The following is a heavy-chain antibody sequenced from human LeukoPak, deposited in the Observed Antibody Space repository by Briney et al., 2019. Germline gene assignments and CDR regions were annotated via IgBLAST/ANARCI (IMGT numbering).Heavy chain of an antibody. CDR3: ATDRERDPSVYYLV. J-gene: IGHJ4*02. CDR1: GFTFSAYW. V-gene: IGHV3-74*01. Sequence: QPGGSLRLSCAASGFTFSAYWMHWVRQAPGKGLVWVSRINSDGSSRTYADSVKGRFTISRDNAKNTLYLQMNSLRAEDSAVYYCATDRERDPSVYYLVGGQGTLITVSS. CDR2: INSDGSSR. D-gene: IGHD3-22*01.